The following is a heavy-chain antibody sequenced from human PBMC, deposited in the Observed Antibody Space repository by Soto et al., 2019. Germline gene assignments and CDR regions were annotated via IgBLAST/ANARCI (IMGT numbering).Heavy chain of an antibody. CDR3: AKGFIVVVTVLRPDDAFDV. Sequence: DVQLLESGGGLVQPGGSLRLFCATSGFTFGNYGMNWVCQAPGKGLEWVSGISGGGGNTYYADSVKGRFTISRDPSKNTVFLEMNSLRAEDTAVYYCAKGFIVVVTVLRPDDAFDVWGQGTLVTVSS. V-gene: IGHV3-23*01. CDR2: ISGGGGNT. CDR1: GFTFGNYG. D-gene: IGHD2-21*02. J-gene: IGHJ3*01.